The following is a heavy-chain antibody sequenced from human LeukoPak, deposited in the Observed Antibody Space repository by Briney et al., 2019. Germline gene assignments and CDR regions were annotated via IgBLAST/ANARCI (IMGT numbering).Heavy chain of an antibody. Sequence: ASAKVSCKGSGYTFTSIGLSWVRQAPGQGLEWMGWIDNYSGDTEYAQNFQGRVTMTTDTTTSTAYMELRSLRSDDTAVYYCARDYSIRVAASSYGMDVWGQGTTVTVSS. J-gene: IGHJ6*02. V-gene: IGHV1-18*01. CDR2: IDNYSGDT. CDR3: ARDYSIRVAASSYGMDV. D-gene: IGHD6-19*01. CDR1: GYTFTSIG.